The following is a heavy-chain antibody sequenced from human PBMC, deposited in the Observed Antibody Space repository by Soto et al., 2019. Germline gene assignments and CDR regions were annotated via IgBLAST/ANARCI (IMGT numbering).Heavy chain of an antibody. D-gene: IGHD6-6*01. CDR2: IYHSGST. J-gene: IGHJ5*02. Sequence: SETLSLTCAVSGYSISSGDYWGWIRQPPGKGLEWIGSIYHSGSTYYNPSLKSRVTISVDTSKKQFSLKPSSVTAADTAVYYCARGPYSSSSGDWFDPWGQGTLVTVSS. V-gene: IGHV4-38-2*01. CDR1: GYSISSGDY. CDR3: ARGPYSSSSGDWFDP.